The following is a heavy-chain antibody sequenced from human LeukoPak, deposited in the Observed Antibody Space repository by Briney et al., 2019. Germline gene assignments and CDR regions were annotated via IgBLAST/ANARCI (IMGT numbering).Heavy chain of an antibody. J-gene: IGHJ4*02. CDR3: ARALSPGAGAAVPSAPIDY. CDR1: GLTFSDYV. Sequence: PGRSLRLSCAAFGLTFSDYVLYGLRQAPGKGLEWVAVTSYDGSSEYYTDSVKGRFTVSRDNSRSTLYLQMNSLRVEDPGAYYCARALSPGAGAAVPSAPIDYWGQGTLVTVSS. D-gene: IGHD2-15*01. CDR2: TSYDGSSE. V-gene: IGHV3-30-3*01.